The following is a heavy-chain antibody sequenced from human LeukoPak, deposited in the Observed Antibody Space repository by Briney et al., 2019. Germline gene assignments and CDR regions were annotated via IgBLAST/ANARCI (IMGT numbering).Heavy chain of an antibody. V-gene: IGHV3-33*01. CDR2: IYYDGNNK. CDR3: AREILGAYDAFDV. CDR1: GFTFRNYG. D-gene: IGHD7-27*01. Sequence: PGGSLRLSCEASGFTFRNYGMHWVRQAPGKGLQWVAVIYYDGNNKYYADSVKGRFTISRDNSENTLYLQMNSLRAEDTAVYYCAREILGAYDAFDVWGQGTMVTVSS. J-gene: IGHJ3*01.